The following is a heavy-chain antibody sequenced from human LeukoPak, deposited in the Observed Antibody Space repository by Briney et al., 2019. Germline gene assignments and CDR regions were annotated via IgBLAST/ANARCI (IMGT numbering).Heavy chain of an antibody. CDR3: ARTATDYGDYSPTELGFDP. Sequence: SETLSLTCTVSGGSISSSSYYWGWIRQPPGKGLEWIGSIYYSGSTYYNPSLKSRVTISVDTSKNQFSLKLSSVTAADTAVYYCARTATDYGDYSPTELGFDPWGQGTLVTVSS. V-gene: IGHV4-39*07. CDR1: GGSISSSSYY. D-gene: IGHD4-17*01. J-gene: IGHJ5*02. CDR2: IYYSGST.